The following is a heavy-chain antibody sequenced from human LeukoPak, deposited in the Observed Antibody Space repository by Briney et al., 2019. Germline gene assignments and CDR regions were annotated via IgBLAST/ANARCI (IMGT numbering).Heavy chain of an antibody. CDR1: GGTFSSYA. D-gene: IGHD3-10*01. Sequence: ASVKVSCKASGGTFSSYAITWVRQAPGQGLEWLGRIIPMLEIANYAQKLQGRVTITADKSTSTAYMELSSLRLEDTAVYYCARDDSSYYYGSGSGIAPWGQGTPVTVSS. CDR2: IIPMLEIA. J-gene: IGHJ5*02. V-gene: IGHV1-69*04. CDR3: ARDDSSYYYGSGSGIAP.